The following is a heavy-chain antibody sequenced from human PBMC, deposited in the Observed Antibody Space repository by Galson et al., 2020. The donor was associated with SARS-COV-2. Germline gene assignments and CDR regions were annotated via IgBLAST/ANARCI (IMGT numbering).Heavy chain of an antibody. D-gene: IGHD2-21*01. CDR3: ATTYCGGDCYPYYYYYMDV. V-gene: IGHV5-51*01. J-gene: IGHJ6*03. CDR2: IYPGDSDT. Sequence: QMPGKGLEWMGIIYPGDSDTRYSPSFQGQVTISADKSISTAYLQWSSLKASDTAMYYCATTYCGGDCYPYYYYYMDVWGKGTTVTVSS.